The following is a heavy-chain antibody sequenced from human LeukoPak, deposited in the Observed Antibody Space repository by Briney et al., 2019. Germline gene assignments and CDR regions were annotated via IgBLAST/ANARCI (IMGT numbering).Heavy chain of an antibody. Sequence: KTGESLKISCKGSGYSFTSYWIGWVRQMPGKGLEWMGIIYPGDSDTRYSPSFQGQVTISADKSISTAYLQWSSLKASDTAMYYCASNDYVWGSHSSVAFDIWGQGTMVIVSS. CDR1: GYSFTSYW. CDR2: IYPGDSDT. V-gene: IGHV5-51*01. D-gene: IGHD3-16*01. CDR3: ASNDYVWGSHSSVAFDI. J-gene: IGHJ3*02.